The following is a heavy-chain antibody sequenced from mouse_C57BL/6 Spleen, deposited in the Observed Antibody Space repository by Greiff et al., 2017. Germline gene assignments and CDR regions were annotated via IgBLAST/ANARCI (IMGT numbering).Heavy chain of an antibody. J-gene: IGHJ4*01. D-gene: IGHD1-1*01. V-gene: IGHV5-16*01. CDR1: GFTFSDYY. CDR3: ARVGSSYAMDY. CDR2: INYDGSST. Sequence: DVQLVESEGGLVQPGSSMKLSCTASGFTFSDYYMAWVRQVPEKGLEWVANINYDGSSTYYLDSLKSRFIISRDNAKNILYLQMSSLKSEDTATYYCARVGSSYAMDYWGQGTSVTVSS.